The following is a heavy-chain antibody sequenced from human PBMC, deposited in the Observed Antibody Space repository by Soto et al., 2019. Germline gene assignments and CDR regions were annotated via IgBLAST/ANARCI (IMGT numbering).Heavy chain of an antibody. CDR2: ISYDGSNK. CDR1: GFTFSSYA. Sequence: QVQLVESGGGVVQPGRSLRLSCAASGFTFSSYAMHWVRQAPGKGLEWVAVISYDGSNKYYADSVKGRSTISRDNSKNTLYLQMNSLRAEDTAVYYCARDSPHFDYWGPGTLVTVS. V-gene: IGHV3-30-3*01. CDR3: ARDSPHFDY. J-gene: IGHJ4*02.